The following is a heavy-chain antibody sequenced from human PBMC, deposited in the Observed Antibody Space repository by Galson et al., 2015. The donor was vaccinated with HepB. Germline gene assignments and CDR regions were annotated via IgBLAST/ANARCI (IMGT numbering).Heavy chain of an antibody. Sequence: ETLSLTCTVSGGSMTSYYWSWIRQPPGKGLEWIGYIYYSGHTDYNPSLKSRVTISVDTSKKQFSLKLRSVTAADTALYYCAGEGIADSGVFDYWGQGTLVTVSS. D-gene: IGHD6-13*01. CDR2: IYYSGHT. J-gene: IGHJ4*02. CDR3: AGEGIADSGVFDY. CDR1: GGSMTSYY. V-gene: IGHV4-59*01.